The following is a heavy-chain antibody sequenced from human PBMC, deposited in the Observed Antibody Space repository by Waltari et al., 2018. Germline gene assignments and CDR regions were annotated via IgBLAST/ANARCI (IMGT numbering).Heavy chain of an antibody. CDR3: VRQRSADFWSGYFDL. V-gene: IGHV4-39*01. Sequence: QAQLQESGPGQVKPSETLSFRCAVSGDSISTSTFYWGWVRQPPGKGLEWVVNVYYNGYKFYNPSLKSRLTLSMDTSNNHFSLSLTSVTAADTAVYYCVRQRSADFWSGYFDLWGQGTLVTVSS. CDR1: GDSISTSTFY. J-gene: IGHJ4*02. D-gene: IGHD3-3*01. CDR2: VYYNGYK.